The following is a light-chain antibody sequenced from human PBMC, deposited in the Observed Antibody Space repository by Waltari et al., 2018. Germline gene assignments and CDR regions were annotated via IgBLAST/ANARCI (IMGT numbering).Light chain of an antibody. Sequence: QSALTQPRSVSGSPGQSVTISCTGPYSDVGGYKYVSWYQLHPGKAPKLMIYDVTKRPSGVSDRFSGSKSGNTASLTISGLQTDDEADYYCCSYAGFSWVFGGGTELTVL. V-gene: IGLV2-11*01. CDR3: CSYAGFSWV. CDR2: DVT. J-gene: IGLJ3*02. CDR1: YSDVGGYKY.